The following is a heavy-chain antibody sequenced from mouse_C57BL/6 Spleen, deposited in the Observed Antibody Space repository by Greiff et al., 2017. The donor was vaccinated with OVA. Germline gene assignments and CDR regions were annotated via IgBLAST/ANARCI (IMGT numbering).Heavy chain of an antibody. Sequence: VQLQQSGAELVKPGASVKISCKASGYAFRSYWMNWVKQRPGKGLEWIGQIYPGDGDTNYNGKFKGKATLTADKSASTAYMQLSSLTSEDSAGYFCARGGRYYFDYWGQGTTLTVSS. CDR2: IYPGDGDT. CDR3: ARGGRYYFDY. J-gene: IGHJ2*01. CDR1: GYAFRSYW. V-gene: IGHV1-80*01.